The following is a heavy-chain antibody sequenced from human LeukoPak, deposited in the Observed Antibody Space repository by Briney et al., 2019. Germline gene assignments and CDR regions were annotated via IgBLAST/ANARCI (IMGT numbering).Heavy chain of an antibody. D-gene: IGHD7-27*01. CDR3: ASGDEAFDI. V-gene: IGHV4-39*07. J-gene: IGHJ3*02. CDR2: IYYSGST. CDR1: GGSISSSSYY. Sequence: PSETLSLTCTVSGGSISSSSYYWGWIRQPPGKGLEWIGSIYYSGSTYYNPSLKSRVTISVDTSKNQFSLKLSSVTAADTAVYYCASGDEAFDIWGQGTMVTVSS.